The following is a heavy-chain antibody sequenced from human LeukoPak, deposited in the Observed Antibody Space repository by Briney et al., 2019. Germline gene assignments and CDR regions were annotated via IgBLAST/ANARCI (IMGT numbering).Heavy chain of an antibody. D-gene: IGHD2-2*01. V-gene: IGHV3-48*04. CDR3: AREGKYQLLKMLDY. CDR2: ISSSSSTI. CDR1: GFTFSSYS. Sequence: PGGSLRLSCAASGFTFSSYSMNWVRQAPGKGLEWVSYISSSSSTIYYADSVKGRFTISRDNAKNSLYLQMNSLRAEDTAVYYCAREGKYQLLKMLDYWGQGALVTVSS. J-gene: IGHJ4*02.